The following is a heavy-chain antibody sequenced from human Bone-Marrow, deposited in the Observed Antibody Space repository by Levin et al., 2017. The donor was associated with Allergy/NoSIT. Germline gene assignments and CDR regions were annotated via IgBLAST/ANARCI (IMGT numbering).Heavy chain of an antibody. D-gene: IGHD6-19*01. CDR2: INPNSGDT. CDR3: ARISSAAFDM. Sequence: GESLKISCKASGYTFTDYFIHWVRLAPGQGLEWRGWINPNSGDTDSSQNFQGTVTMTRDTSISTAYMEVTSLTSNDSALYYCARISSAAFDMWGQGTVVTVSS. V-gene: IGHV1-2*02. CDR1: GYTFTDYF. J-gene: IGHJ3*02.